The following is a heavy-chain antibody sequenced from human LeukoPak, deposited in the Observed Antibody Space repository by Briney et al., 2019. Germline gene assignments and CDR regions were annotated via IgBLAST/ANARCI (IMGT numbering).Heavy chain of an antibody. V-gene: IGHV1-18*01. CDR3: ARGEPLTSGYYSLGY. D-gene: IGHD3-22*01. Sequence: ASVKVSCKASGYTFTSYGISWVRQAPGQGLEWMGWISTYNGNTNYAQKLHGRVTMTTDTSTSTAYMELRSLRSDDTAVYYCARGEPLTSGYYSLGYWGQGTLVTVSS. J-gene: IGHJ4*02. CDR1: GYTFTSYG. CDR2: ISTYNGNT.